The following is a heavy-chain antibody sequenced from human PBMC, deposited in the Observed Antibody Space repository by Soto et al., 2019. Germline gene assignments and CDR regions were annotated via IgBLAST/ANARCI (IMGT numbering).Heavy chain of an antibody. D-gene: IGHD2-15*01. Sequence: QVQLQESGPGLVKPSQTLSLTCTVSGGSISSGGYYWSWIRQHPGKGLEWIGYIYYSGSTYYNPSRRSXXTXSXATSKNQFSLKLSSVTAADTAVDYCARVVAATHNDYWGQGTLVTVSS. CDR2: IYYSGST. CDR1: GGSISSGGYY. CDR3: ARVVAATHNDY. V-gene: IGHV4-31*03. J-gene: IGHJ4*02.